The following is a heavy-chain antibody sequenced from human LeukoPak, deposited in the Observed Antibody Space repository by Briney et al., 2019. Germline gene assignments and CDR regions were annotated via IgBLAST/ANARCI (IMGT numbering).Heavy chain of an antibody. J-gene: IGHJ4*02. V-gene: IGHV4-59*11. CDR2: MFDTRRT. CDR3: ATIKRGNIFGYFDF. Sequence: SETLSLTCTVSGGSFSSHYWSWLRQPPGKGLEWIGYMFDTRRTKANPSLESRVTLSADTSKNQLSLRLTSVTAADTAVYYCATIKRGNIFGYFDFWGQGILVTDSS. CDR1: GGSFSSHY. D-gene: IGHD5-18*01.